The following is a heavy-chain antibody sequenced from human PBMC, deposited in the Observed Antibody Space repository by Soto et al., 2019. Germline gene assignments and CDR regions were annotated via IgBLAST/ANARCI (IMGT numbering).Heavy chain of an antibody. CDR2: IYYSGST. Sequence: TLSLTCTVSGGSLSSGDYYWSWIRQPPGKGMEWIGYIYYSGSTYYNPSLKSRVTISVATSKNQFSLKLSSVTAADTAVYYCAKGLLAIVGTTLPHDAFNIWGQGTMVTVSS. D-gene: IGHD1-26*01. CDR1: GGSLSSGDYY. J-gene: IGHJ3*02. CDR3: AKGLLAIVGTTLPHDAFNI. V-gene: IGHV4-30-4*01.